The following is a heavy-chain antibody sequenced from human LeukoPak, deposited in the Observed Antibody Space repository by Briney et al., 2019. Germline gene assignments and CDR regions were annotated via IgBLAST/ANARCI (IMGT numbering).Heavy chain of an antibody. Sequence: PSETLSLTCTVPGDSVSSISYYWSWIRQHPGKGLEWIGCMYYSGGTYYNPSLKSRITISVDTSKNQFSLKLSSVTAADTAVYYCAMQIYGDYPWGWYFDLWGRGTLVSASS. CDR2: MYYSGGT. CDR3: AMQIYGDYPWGWYFDL. V-gene: IGHV4-31*03. J-gene: IGHJ2*01. CDR1: GDSVSSISYY. D-gene: IGHD4-17*01.